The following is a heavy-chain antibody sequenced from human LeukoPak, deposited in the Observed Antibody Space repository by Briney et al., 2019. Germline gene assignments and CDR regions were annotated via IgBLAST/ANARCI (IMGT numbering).Heavy chain of an antibody. D-gene: IGHD6-19*01. CDR1: GDSISNYY. Sequence: SETLSLTCTVSGDSISNYYWSWIRQPPGKGLEGIGYIYYSGSTNYNASLKRRVNISVDKSKNQFSLKLSSVTAADTSVYYCARGSGGYLYWGQGTLVTVSS. J-gene: IGHJ4*02. CDR2: IYYSGST. CDR3: ARGSGGYLY. V-gene: IGHV4-59*08.